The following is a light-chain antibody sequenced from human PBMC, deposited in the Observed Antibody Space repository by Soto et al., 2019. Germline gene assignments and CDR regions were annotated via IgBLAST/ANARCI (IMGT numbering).Light chain of an antibody. V-gene: IGKV1-39*01. CDR3: QQTYNVPQT. CDR2: AAS. CDR1: QTIRAY. Sequence: DIPMTQFPSSLSASVGDRVTITCRASQTIRAYLNWFQQKPGKAPGLLIYAASSLQSGVQPRFIGSVSGAEFTLTINSLQPEDTATYYCQQTYNVPQTYGQGTKVEIK. J-gene: IGKJ1*01.